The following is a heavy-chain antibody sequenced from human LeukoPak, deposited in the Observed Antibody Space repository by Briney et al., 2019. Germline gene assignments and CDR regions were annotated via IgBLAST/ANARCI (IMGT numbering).Heavy chain of an antibody. CDR1: GYTFTGYY. CDR2: IYPNSGVT. J-gene: IGHJ3*02. Sequence: GASVKVSCKTSGYTFTGYYLHWVRQDPGQGLECMGWIYPNSGVTNSPQKFQGRVTMTRDTSISTAYMELSSLRSDDTAVYYCARLWGKFDAFDIWGQGTMVTVSS. D-gene: IGHD7-27*01. V-gene: IGHV1-2*02. CDR3: ARLWGKFDAFDI.